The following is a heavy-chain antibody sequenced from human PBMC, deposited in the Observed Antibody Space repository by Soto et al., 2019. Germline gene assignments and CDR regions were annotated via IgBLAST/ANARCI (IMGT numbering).Heavy chain of an antibody. CDR3: ARAGRNYDISCYYSTGCFDP. CDR1: GGSFSGYY. V-gene: IGHV4-34*01. J-gene: IGHJ5*02. Sequence: QVQLQQWGAGLLKPSETLSLTYAVYGGSFSGYYWSWIRQPPGKGLEWIGEINHSGSTNYNPSLKSRVTIAVDPSKSQFALKLSSVTATDTAVYYCARAGRNYDISCYYSTGCFDPWGQGTLVTVSS. CDR2: INHSGST. D-gene: IGHD3-22*01.